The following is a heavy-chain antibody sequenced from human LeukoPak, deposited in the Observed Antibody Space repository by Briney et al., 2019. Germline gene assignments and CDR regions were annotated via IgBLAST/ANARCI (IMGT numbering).Heavy chain of an antibody. V-gene: IGHV4-61*01. Sequence: SETLSLTCTVSGGSISSSSYYWSWIRQPPGKGLEWIGYIYYSGSTNYNPSLKSRVTISVDTSKNQFSLKLSSVTAADTAVYYCARLHYGSGSYWKYYYYYYMDVWGKGTTVTISS. D-gene: IGHD3-10*01. CDR2: IYYSGST. CDR3: ARLHYGSGSYWKYYYYYYMDV. J-gene: IGHJ6*03. CDR1: GGSISSSSYY.